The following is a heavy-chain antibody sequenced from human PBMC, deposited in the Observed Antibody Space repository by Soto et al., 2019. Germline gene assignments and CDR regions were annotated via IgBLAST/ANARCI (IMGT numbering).Heavy chain of an antibody. Sequence: PSETLSLTCAVSGASITAYYWAWVRQPPGKGLEYIGHVHNSGRANYNPSLRSRVTISVDTSKNQFSLQLSSVTAADTAVYYCARLRYFDWLAYDYWGQGTLVTVSS. CDR2: VHNSGRA. CDR3: ARLRYFDWLAYDY. CDR1: GASITAYY. V-gene: IGHV4-59*01. J-gene: IGHJ4*02. D-gene: IGHD3-9*01.